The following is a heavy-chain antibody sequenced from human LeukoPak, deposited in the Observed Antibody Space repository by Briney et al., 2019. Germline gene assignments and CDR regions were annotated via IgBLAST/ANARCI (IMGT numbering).Heavy chain of an antibody. J-gene: IGHJ4*02. CDR1: GYTFTSYY. Sequence: ASVKVSCKASGYTFTSYYMHWVRQAPGQGLESMGIINPSGGSTSYAQKFQGRVTMTRDMSTSTVYMELSSLRSEDTAVYYCAREHSRGGFDYWGQGTLVTVSS. CDR3: AREHSRGGFDY. CDR2: INPSGGST. V-gene: IGHV1-46*01. D-gene: IGHD3-10*01.